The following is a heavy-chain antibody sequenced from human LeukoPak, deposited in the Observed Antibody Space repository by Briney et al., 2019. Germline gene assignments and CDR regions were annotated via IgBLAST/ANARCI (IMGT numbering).Heavy chain of an antibody. CDR2: IIPIFGTA. CDR3: ASGLGRKITMIVVDSTYPDY. D-gene: IGHD3-22*01. CDR1: GGTFSSYA. Sequence: GASVKVSCKASGGTFSSYAISWVRQAPGQGLEWMGGIIPIFGTANYAQKFQGRVTITADESTSTAYMELSSLRSEDTAVYYCASGLGRKITMIVVDSTYPDYWGQGTLVTVSS. J-gene: IGHJ4*02. V-gene: IGHV1-69*13.